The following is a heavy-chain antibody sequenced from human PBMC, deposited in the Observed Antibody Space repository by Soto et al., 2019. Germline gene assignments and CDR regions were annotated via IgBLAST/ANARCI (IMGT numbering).Heavy chain of an antibody. D-gene: IGHD3-10*01. J-gene: IGHJ4*02. V-gene: IGHV4-39*01. CDR1: GGSISSSSYY. Sequence: QLQLQESGPGLVKPSETLSLTCTVSGGSISSSSYYWGWIRQPPGKGLEWIGSIYYSGSTYYNPSLKSRVTISVDTSKNQFSLKLSSVTAADTAVYYCARLWFGDLNDYDYWGQGTLVTVSS. CDR2: IYYSGST. CDR3: ARLWFGDLNDYDY.